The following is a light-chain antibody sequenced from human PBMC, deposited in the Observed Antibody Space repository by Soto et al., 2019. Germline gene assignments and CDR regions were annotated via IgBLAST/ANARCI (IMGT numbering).Light chain of an antibody. V-gene: IGKV1-5*03. CDR1: QSISIW. CDR2: KAS. CDR3: QQYNSYSGT. J-gene: IGKJ1*01. Sequence: DIQMTQSPSTLSASVGDRVTITCRASQSISIWLAWYQQKPGKAPRLMVYKASSLQSGVPSRFSGSGSGTEFTLTINSLQPDDFATYYCQQYNSYSGTFGQGTKVEIK.